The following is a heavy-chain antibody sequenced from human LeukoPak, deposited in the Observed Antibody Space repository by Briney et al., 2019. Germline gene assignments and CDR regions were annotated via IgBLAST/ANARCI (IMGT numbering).Heavy chain of an antibody. CDR2: IWYDGSDK. CDR3: ARESALAVAGFDAFDI. J-gene: IGHJ3*02. V-gene: IGHV3-33*08. D-gene: IGHD6-19*01. CDR1: GFTFSSYS. Sequence: PGGSLRLSCAASGFTFSSYSMNWVRQAPGKGLEWVAVIWYDGSDKYYADSVKGRFTISRDNSKNTLYLQMNSLRAEDTAVYYCARESALAVAGFDAFDIWGQGTMVTVSS.